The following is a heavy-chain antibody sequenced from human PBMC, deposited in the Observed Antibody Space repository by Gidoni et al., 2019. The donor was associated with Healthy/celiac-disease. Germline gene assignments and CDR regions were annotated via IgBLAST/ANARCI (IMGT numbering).Heavy chain of an antibody. Sequence: QVQLQESGPGLVKPSETLSLTCTVSGGSISSYYGSWIRQPPGKGLEWIGYIYYSGSTNYNPSLKSRVTISVDTSKNQFSLKLSSVTAADTAVYYCARGVEPAGTLYYYYYGMDVWGQGTTVTVSS. J-gene: IGHJ6*02. CDR2: IYYSGST. CDR1: GGSISSYY. CDR3: ARGVEPAGTLYYYYYGMDV. D-gene: IGHD6-13*01. V-gene: IGHV4-59*01.